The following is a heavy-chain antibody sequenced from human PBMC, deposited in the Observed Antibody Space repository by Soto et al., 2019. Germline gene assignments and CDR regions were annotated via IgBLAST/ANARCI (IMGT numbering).Heavy chain of an antibody. D-gene: IGHD5-18*01. Sequence: SETLSLTCTVSAGSIRSSYWSWIRQPPGKGLEWIGYIYYSGNTNYNPSLKSRVIISVDTSKNLFSPKLTSVTAADTAVYYCARIPVDTSMIYWLDPWGQGTLVTVSS. J-gene: IGHJ5*02. CDR1: AGSIRSSY. CDR3: ARIPVDTSMIYWLDP. CDR2: IYYSGNT. V-gene: IGHV4-59*01.